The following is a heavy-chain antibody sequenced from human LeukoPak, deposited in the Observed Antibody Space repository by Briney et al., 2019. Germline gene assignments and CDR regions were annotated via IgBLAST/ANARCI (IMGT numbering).Heavy chain of an antibody. D-gene: IGHD3-10*01. CDR3: ARPRLLYGSGPTLV. V-gene: IGHV6-1*01. CDR1: GDSVSSNSAA. Sequence: SQTLSLTCAISGDSVSSNSAAWNWIRQSPSRGLEWLGRTFYRSKWYNDYALSVKSRITINPDTSKNQFSLKLNSVTAADTAVYYCARPRLLYGSGPTLVWGPGTLVTVSS. CDR2: TFYRSKWYN. J-gene: IGHJ4*02.